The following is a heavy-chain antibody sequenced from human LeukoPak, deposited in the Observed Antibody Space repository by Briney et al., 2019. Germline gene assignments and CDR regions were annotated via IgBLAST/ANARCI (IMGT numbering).Heavy chain of an antibody. CDR3: TTDDYDSSGYYYGRLGYFDL. V-gene: IGHV3-15*01. Sequence: PGGSLRLSCAASGFTFSNAWMSWVRQAPGKGLEWVGRIKSKTDGGTTDYAAPVKGRFTISRDDSKNTLYLQMDSLKTEDTAVYYCTTDDYDSSGYYYGRLGYFDLWGRGTLVTVSS. CDR1: GFTFSNAW. CDR2: IKSKTDGGTT. J-gene: IGHJ2*01. D-gene: IGHD3-22*01.